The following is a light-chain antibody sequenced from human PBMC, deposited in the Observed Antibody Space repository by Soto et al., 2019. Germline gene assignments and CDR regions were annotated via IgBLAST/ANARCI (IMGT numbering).Light chain of an antibody. CDR1: SSDVGSYNL. J-gene: IGLJ2*01. CDR2: EGS. CDR3: CSYAGSSTSVV. V-gene: IGLV2-23*01. Sequence: QSALTQPASVSGSPEQSITISCTGTSSDVGSYNLVSWYQQHPGKAPKLMIYEGSKRPSGVSNRFSGSKSGNTASLTISGLQAEDEAEYYCCSYAGSSTSVVFGGGTKLTGL.